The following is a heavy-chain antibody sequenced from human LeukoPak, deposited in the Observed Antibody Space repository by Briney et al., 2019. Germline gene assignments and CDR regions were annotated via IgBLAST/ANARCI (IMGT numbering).Heavy chain of an antibody. CDR2: ISGSGGST. D-gene: IGHD2-15*01. Sequence: GGSLRLSCVASGFTFTSSAMRWVRQAPGKGLEWVSAISGSGGSTYYADSVKGRFTISRDNSKNTLYLQMNSLRAEDAAVYYCAKDSIVVVVAATCWFDPWGQGTLVTVSS. J-gene: IGHJ5*02. CDR3: AKDSIVVVVAATCWFDP. CDR1: GFTFTSSA. V-gene: IGHV3-23*01.